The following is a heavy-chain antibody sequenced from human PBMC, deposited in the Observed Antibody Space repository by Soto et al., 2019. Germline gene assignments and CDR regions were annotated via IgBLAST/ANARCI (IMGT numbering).Heavy chain of an antibody. V-gene: IGHV3-48*02. D-gene: IGHD2-8*01. CDR1: GFTFSSYS. Sequence: PGGSLRLSCAASGFTFSSYSMNWVRQAPGKGLEWVSYISSSSSTIYYADSVKGRFTISRDNAKNSLYLQMNSLRDEDTAVYYCAREGIVLMVYGATLRGMDVWGQGITVTVSS. CDR2: ISSSSSTI. CDR3: AREGIVLMVYGATLRGMDV. J-gene: IGHJ6*02.